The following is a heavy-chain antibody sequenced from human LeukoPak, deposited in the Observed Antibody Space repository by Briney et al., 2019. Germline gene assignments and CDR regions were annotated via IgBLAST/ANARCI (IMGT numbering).Heavy chain of an antibody. CDR1: GGSISSYY. CDR3: AREKAARPYYYGMDV. D-gene: IGHD6-6*01. V-gene: IGHV4-59*01. CDR2: IYYSGST. J-gene: IGHJ6*02. Sequence: SETLSLTCTVSGGSISSYYWSWIRQPPGKGLEWIGYIYYSGSTNYNPSLKSRVTISVDTSKNQFSLKLSSVTAADTAVYCCAREKAARPYYYGMDVWGQGTTVTVSS.